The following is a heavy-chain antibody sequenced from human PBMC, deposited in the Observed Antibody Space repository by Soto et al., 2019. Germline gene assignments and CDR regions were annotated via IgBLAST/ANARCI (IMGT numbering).Heavy chain of an antibody. V-gene: IGHV4-30-4*01. D-gene: IGHD3-10*01. CDR2: IHYSGTT. CDR3: ARISRTYYNRLDY. Sequence: PSETLSLTCTVSGGSISNTDYYWSWIRQTPGRGLECIGYIHYSGTTYFNPSLKSRVTISVDTSKNQFSLNLSSVTAADMAVYYCARISRTYYNRLDYWGQGAPVTVSS. CDR1: GGSISNTDYY. J-gene: IGHJ4*02.